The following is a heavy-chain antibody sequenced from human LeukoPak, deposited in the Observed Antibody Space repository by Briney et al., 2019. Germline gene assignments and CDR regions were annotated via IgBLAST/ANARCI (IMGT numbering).Heavy chain of an antibody. CDR3: AKSGSSGYYPFDY. D-gene: IGHD3-22*01. J-gene: IGHJ4*02. Sequence: SGGSLRLSCAASGFTFSSYAMSWVRQAPGKGLEWVSAISGSGGSTYYADSVKGRFTISRDNSKNTLYLQMNSLRAEDTAVYYCAKSGSSGYYPFDYWGQGTLVTVSS. CDR2: ISGSGGST. V-gene: IGHV3-23*01. CDR1: GFTFSSYA.